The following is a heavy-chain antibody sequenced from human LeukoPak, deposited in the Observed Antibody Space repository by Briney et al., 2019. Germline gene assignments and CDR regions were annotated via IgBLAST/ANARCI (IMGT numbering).Heavy chain of an antibody. CDR1: GLALDDFA. J-gene: IGHJ4*02. CDR2: IRRRAYGGAA. V-gene: IGHV3-49*04. Sequence: GGSLRLSCTTSGLALDDFAMSWVRQPAGKWLEWVGFIRRRAYGGAAEYGASVKGRFIISRDDSKGIAYLQMNSLKTEDTAVYYCSRNGLVDFDYWGQGSRVIVSP. CDR3: SRNGLVDFDY.